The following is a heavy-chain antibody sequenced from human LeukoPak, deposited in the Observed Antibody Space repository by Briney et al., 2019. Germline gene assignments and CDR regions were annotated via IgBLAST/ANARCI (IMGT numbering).Heavy chain of an antibody. CDR3: ARTNSGWYGYYFDY. J-gene: IGHJ4*02. CDR2: FIPIFGRV. Sequence: SVKVSCKSSGGTFSSYALSWVRQAPGQGLEWMGGFIPIFGRVNYAQKFQGRVTITTDEPTSTAYMELRSLRSEDTAVYYCARTNSGWYGYYFDYWGQGTLVTVSS. V-gene: IGHV1-69*05. D-gene: IGHD6-19*01. CDR1: GGTFSSYA.